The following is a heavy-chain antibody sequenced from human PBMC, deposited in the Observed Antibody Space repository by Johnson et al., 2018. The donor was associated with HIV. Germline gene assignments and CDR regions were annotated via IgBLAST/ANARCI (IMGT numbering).Heavy chain of an antibody. CDR2: IWYAGSNK. V-gene: IGHV3-33*01. CDR1: AFNFSTFG. Sequence: QVQLVESGGGVVQPGTSLRLSCTASAFNFSTFGMHWVRQAPGKGLEWVAVIWYAGSNKYYGDSVKGRFTISRDNSKNTLYLQMNSLRVEDTAVYYCVRGRIATTSMRGGAFDIWGQGTMVIVSS. CDR3: VRGRIATTSMRGGAFDI. D-gene: IGHD6-13*01. J-gene: IGHJ3*02.